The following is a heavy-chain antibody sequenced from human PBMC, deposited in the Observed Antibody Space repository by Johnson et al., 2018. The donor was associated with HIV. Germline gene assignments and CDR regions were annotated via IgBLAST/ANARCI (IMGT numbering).Heavy chain of an antibody. Sequence: VQLVESGGGLIQPGGSLRLSCAASGFTFSSYWMHWVRQGLGKGLVWVSRINSDGSSTSYADSVKGRFTISRDNAKNTLYLQMNSLRAEDTAVYYCARGPKNPGLDAFDIWGQGTVVTVSS. CDR2: INSDGSST. CDR1: GFTFSSYW. V-gene: IGHV3-74*02. J-gene: IGHJ3*02. D-gene: IGHD1-14*01. CDR3: ARGPKNPGLDAFDI.